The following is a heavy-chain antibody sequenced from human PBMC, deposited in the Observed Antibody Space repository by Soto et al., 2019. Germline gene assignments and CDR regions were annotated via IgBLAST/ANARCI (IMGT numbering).Heavy chain of an antibody. CDR2: ISSSGNNL. D-gene: IGHD5-12*01. CDR1: EFTFSDYY. J-gene: IGHJ3*02. CDR3: ARSYSGGSAFDI. V-gene: IGHV3-11*01. Sequence: QVQLVESGGGLVRPGESLRLSCAASEFTFSDYYMSWIRQAPGKGLEWVSYISSSGNNLYYEDAVKGRFTISRDNAKNSLYLQLNSLIAEDTAVYYCARSYSGGSAFDICGQGTMVTVSS.